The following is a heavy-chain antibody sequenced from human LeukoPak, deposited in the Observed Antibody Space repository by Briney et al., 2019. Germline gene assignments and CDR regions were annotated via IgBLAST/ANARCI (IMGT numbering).Heavy chain of an antibody. Sequence: ASAKVSCKASGGTFDNTAVNWLRQAPGQGLEWMGRIFFTLGSGTFAQKLQGRVRFSADKATNTAYMELSSLRPEDTAIYYCARVDHDSRPYSHRGPQNWFDPWGQGTRVTVSS. CDR1: GGTFDNTA. V-gene: IGHV1-69*04. D-gene: IGHD3-22*01. CDR3: ARVDHDSRPYSHRGPQNWFDP. CDR2: IFFTLGSG. J-gene: IGHJ5*02.